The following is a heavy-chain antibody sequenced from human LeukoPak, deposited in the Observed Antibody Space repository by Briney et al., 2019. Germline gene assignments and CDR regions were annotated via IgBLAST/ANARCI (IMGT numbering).Heavy chain of an antibody. J-gene: IGHJ4*02. CDR3: ARDTTGSYEY. D-gene: IGHD1-26*01. CDR1: GFSFGDD. Sequence: PGGSLRLSCAPAGFSFGDDMHWVRQAPGKGLKWVSLFRAVVVTTRYTDSVKGRLTISRDNSKDSLYLQMNSLRTEDTALYYCARDTTGSYEYWGQGALVTVSP. CDR2: FRAVVVTT. V-gene: IGHV3-43*02.